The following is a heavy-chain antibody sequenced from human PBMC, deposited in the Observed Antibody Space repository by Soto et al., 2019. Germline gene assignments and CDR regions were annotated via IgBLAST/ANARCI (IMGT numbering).Heavy chain of an antibody. V-gene: IGHV3-9*01. CDR3: VKDESINWYSGHFRH. CDR1: GFTFDDYA. Sequence: EVQLVASGGGLVQPGRSLRLSCAASGFTFDDYAMHWVRQVPGKGLEWVSGINWNSGSIGYGDSVKGRFAISRDNAKNSLHLQMNSLSAEDTAFYYCVKDESINWYSGHFRHWGQGTLVNVSS. CDR2: INWNSGSI. J-gene: IGHJ1*01. D-gene: IGHD6-13*01.